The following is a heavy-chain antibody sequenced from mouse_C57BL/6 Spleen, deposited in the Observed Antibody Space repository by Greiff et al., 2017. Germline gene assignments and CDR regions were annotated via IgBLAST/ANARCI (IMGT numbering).Heavy chain of an antibody. J-gene: IGHJ2*01. Sequence: VQLQQSGPELVKPGASVKISCKASGYTFTDYYMNWVKQSHGKSLEWIGDINPNNGGTSYNQKFKGKATLTVDKSSSTAYMELRSLTSEDSAVYYCARQYYGRGDYWGQGTTLTVSS. CDR1: GYTFTDYY. D-gene: IGHD1-2*01. CDR3: ARQYYGRGDY. CDR2: INPNNGGT. V-gene: IGHV1-26*01.